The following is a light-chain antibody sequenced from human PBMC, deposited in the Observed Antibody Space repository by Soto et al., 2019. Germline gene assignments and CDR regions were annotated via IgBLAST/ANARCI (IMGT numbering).Light chain of an antibody. J-gene: IGKJ1*01. Sequence: EIVMTQSPATLSVSPGERATLSCRASQSVSSNLAWYQQKPGQAPRLLIYGASTRATGIPVRVSGSGSGTEFTLTISSLQSEDFAVYYCQQYNNWPPWTFGQGTKVDIK. V-gene: IGKV3-15*01. CDR3: QQYNNWPPWT. CDR1: QSVSSN. CDR2: GAS.